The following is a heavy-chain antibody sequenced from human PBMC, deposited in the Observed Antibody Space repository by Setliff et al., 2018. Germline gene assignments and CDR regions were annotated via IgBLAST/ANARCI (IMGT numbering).Heavy chain of an antibody. D-gene: IGHD6-13*01. J-gene: IGHJ4*02. CDR1: GFAFDIYL. CDR2: ISSTGTT. Sequence: GESLKISCAASGFAFDIYLLTWVRQAPGKGLKWVSAISSTGTTYYADSVTGRFTVSRDISMNTLYLQMNSLRAEDTAVYYCAKGQGGRDSGTIEAAIYGPQSYYFDYWGQGTLVTVSS. V-gene: IGHV3-23*01. CDR3: AKGQGGRDSGTIEAAIYGPQSYYFDY.